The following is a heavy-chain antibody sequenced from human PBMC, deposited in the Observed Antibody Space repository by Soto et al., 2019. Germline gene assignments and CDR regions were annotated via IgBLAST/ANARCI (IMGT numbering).Heavy chain of an antibody. V-gene: IGHV4-30-4*01. D-gene: IGHD6-19*01. CDR2: IYHSGST. J-gene: IGHJ4*02. Sequence: PSETLSLTCTVSGGPISSGDYYWSWIRQPPGRGLEWIGEIYHSGSTNYNPSLKSRVTISVDKSKNQFSLKLSSVTAADTAVYYCARGVYSSGWYVSLGFDYWGQGTLVTVS. CDR1: GGPISSGDYY. CDR3: ARGVYSSGWYVSLGFDY.